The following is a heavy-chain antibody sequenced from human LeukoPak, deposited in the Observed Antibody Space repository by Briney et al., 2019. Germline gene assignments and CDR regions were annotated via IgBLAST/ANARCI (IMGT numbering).Heavy chain of an antibody. CDR1: VYTFTGYY. J-gene: IGHJ4*02. D-gene: IGHD6-19*01. Sequence: ASVKVSCKASVYTFTGYYMHWVRQAPGQGLEWMGWINPNSGGTNYAQKFQGRVTMTRDTSISTAYMELSRLRSDDTPVYYCARVTVAGYFDYWGQGTLVTVSS. V-gene: IGHV1-2*02. CDR3: ARVTVAGYFDY. CDR2: INPNSGGT.